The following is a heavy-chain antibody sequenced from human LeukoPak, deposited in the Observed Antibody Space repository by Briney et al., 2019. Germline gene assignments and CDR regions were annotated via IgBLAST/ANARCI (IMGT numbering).Heavy chain of an antibody. CDR1: EYRFTNYW. CDR2: INPADSNT. CDR3: ARLAPTESYYDSNPGYYFDY. V-gene: IGHV5-51*01. J-gene: IGHJ4*02. D-gene: IGHD3-22*01. Sequence: GESLKISCKGSEYRFTNYWIGWVRQMPGKGLEWMGIINPADSNTRYSPSFRGQVTFSADKSINTAYLQWGSLKASDTAMYYCARLAPTESYYDSNPGYYFDYWGQGTLVTVSS.